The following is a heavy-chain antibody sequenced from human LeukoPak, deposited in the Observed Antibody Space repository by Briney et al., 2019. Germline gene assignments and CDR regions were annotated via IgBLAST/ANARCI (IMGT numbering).Heavy chain of an antibody. J-gene: IGHJ3*02. CDR2: IYTSGST. CDR1: GGSISSGSYY. Sequence: SETLSLTCTVSGGSISSGSYYWSWIRQPAGKGLEWIGRIYTSGSTNYNPSLKSRVTISVDTSKNQFSLKLSSVTAADTAVYYCARSSSGWTHGAFEIWGQGTMLTVSS. V-gene: IGHV4-61*02. CDR3: ARSSSGWTHGAFEI. D-gene: IGHD6-19*01.